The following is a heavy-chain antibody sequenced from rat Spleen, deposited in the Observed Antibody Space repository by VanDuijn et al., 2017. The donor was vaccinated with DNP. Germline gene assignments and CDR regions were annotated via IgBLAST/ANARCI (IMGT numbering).Heavy chain of an antibody. CDR2: INKDSSTI. J-gene: IGHJ3*01. CDR1: GFTFSNYD. Sequence: EVQLVESGGGLVQPGRSMKLSCAASGFTFSNYDMAWVRQAPGKGLEWIGEINKDSSTINYSPSLKDKFTISRDNAQNTLYLQMSKLGSEDTAIYYCATHPLSGARWFAYWGQGTLVTVSS. V-gene: IGHV4-2*01. CDR3: ATHPLSGARWFAY. D-gene: IGHD3-8*01.